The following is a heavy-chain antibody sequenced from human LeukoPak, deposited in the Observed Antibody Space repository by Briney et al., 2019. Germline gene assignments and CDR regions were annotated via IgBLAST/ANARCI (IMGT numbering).Heavy chain of an antibody. J-gene: IGHJ5*02. CDR2: TNPNSGGT. D-gene: IGHD2-2*01. CDR3: ARPHCSSTSCYAETQNWFDP. Sequence: GASVKVSCKASGYTFTGYYMHWVRQAPGQGLEWMGRTNPNSGGTNYAQKFQGGVTMTRDTSISTAYMELSRLRSDDTAVYYCARPHCSSTSCYAETQNWFDPWGQGTLVTVPS. V-gene: IGHV1-2*06. CDR1: GYTFTGYY.